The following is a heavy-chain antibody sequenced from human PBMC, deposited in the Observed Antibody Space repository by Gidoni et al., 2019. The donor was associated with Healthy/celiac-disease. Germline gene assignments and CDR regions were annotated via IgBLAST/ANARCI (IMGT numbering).Heavy chain of an antibody. J-gene: IGHJ6*02. CDR3: ATSIQGYCSGGSCYGMDV. D-gene: IGHD2-15*01. V-gene: IGHV1-3*01. CDR1: GYTFTSYA. CDR2: INAGNGNT. Sequence: QVQLVQSGAEVKKPGASVKVSCKASGYTFTSYAMHWVRQAPGQRLEWMGWINAGNGNTKYSQKFQGRVTITRDTSASTAYMELSSLRSEDTAVYYCATSIQGYCSGGSCYGMDVWGQGTTVTVSS.